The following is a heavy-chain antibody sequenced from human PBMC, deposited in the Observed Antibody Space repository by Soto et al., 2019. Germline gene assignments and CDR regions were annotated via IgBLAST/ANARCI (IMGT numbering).Heavy chain of an antibody. CDR1: GGSISSGGYY. J-gene: IGHJ4*02. CDR2: IYYSGST. Sequence: SETLSLTCTVSGGSISSGGYYWSWIRQHPGKGLEWIGYIYYSGSTYYNPSLKSRVTISVDASKNQFSLKLSSVTAADTAVYYCARRYGASFDYWGQGTLVTVSS. D-gene: IGHD4-17*01. CDR3: ARRYGASFDY. V-gene: IGHV4-31*03.